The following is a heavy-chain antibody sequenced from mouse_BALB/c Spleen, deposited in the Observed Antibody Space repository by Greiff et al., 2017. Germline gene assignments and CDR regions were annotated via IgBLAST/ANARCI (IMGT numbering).Heavy chain of an antibody. D-gene: IGHD5-1*01. CDR2: ISTYYGDA. CDR3: ARTYSPYAMDY. V-gene: IGHV1S137*01. Sequence: QVHLQQSGAELVRPGVSVKISCKGSGYTFTDYAMHWVKQSHAKSLEWIGVISTYYGDASYNQKFKGKATMTVDKSSSTAYMELARLTSEDSAIYYCARTYSPYAMDYWGQGTSVTVSS. CDR1: GYTFTDYA. J-gene: IGHJ4*01.